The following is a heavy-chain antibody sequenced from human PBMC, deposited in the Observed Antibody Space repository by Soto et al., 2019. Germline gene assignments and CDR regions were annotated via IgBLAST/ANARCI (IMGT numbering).Heavy chain of an antibody. J-gene: IGHJ4*02. V-gene: IGHV3-30-3*01. Sequence: GRSLTLSCAASGFAASSYSMHCVRQAAGKWLKAVAATSMDVNSIYAADSVKAGVTITRDTTKNTWFLEMETAVVDDSTPDHCTRGRSILPTPDLDYWGQGTQVTVSS. CDR2: TSMDVNSI. CDR3: TRGRSILPTPDLDY. CDR1: GFAASSYS.